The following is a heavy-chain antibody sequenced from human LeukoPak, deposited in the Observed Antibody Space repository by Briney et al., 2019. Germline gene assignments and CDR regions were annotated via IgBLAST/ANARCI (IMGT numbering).Heavy chain of an antibody. J-gene: IGHJ5*02. Sequence: PSETLSLTCDGYDGSFSGYSWSWIRQPPGKGLELIGEIKHSGRSNYQPSLKSRVTISLDTSKNQFSLRLSSVTAADTAVYYCARDRPVNGASWYDPWGQGALVTVSS. CDR1: DGSFSGYS. CDR2: IKHSGRS. D-gene: IGHD2-8*01. CDR3: ARDRPVNGASWYDP. V-gene: IGHV4-34*01.